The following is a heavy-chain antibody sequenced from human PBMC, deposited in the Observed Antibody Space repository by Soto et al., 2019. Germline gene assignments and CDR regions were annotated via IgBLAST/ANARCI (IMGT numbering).Heavy chain of an antibody. Sequence: PGGSLRLSCAASGFTFNTYTMNWVRQAPGKGLEWVSSISSSSNYIYYADSVKGRFTISRDNAKNSVYLQMNSLRAEDTAVYYCARDYTLFDPWGQGTLVTVSS. CDR3: ARDYTLFDP. J-gene: IGHJ5*02. CDR1: GFTFNTYT. CDR2: ISSSSNYI. V-gene: IGHV3-21*06.